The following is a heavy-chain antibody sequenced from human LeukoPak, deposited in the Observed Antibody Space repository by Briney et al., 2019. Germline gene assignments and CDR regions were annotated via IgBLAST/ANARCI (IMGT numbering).Heavy chain of an antibody. CDR2: ISGSGGST. Sequence: GGSLRLSCAASGFTFSSYAMSWVRQAPGKGLEWVSAISGSGGSTYYADSVKGRFTISRDNSKNTLYLQMNSLRAEDTAVYYCALAVDYYGSGSYYWGQGTLVTVSS. CDR1: GFTFSSYA. J-gene: IGHJ4*02. D-gene: IGHD3-10*01. CDR3: ALAVDYYGSGSYY. V-gene: IGHV3-23*01.